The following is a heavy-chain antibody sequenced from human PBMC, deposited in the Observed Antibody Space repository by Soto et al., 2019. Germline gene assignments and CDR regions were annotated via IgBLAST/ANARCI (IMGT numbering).Heavy chain of an antibody. CDR3: AAGGHGAFDI. V-gene: IGHV1-69*02. CDR1: GDTFSSYT. J-gene: IGHJ3*02. Sequence: QVQLVQSGAEVKKPGSSVKVSCKASGDTFSSYTISWVRQAPGQGLEWMGRIIPILDIANYAQKFQGRVTITADKSPITAYMELISLRSEDTAVYYCAAGGHGAFDIWGQGTMVTVSS. D-gene: IGHD1-26*01. CDR2: IIPILDIA.